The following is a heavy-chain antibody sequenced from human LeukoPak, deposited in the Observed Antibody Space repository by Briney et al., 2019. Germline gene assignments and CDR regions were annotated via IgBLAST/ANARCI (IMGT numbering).Heavy chain of an antibody. CDR3: AREVWSGYYVSYYFDY. CDR2: IYYSGST. Sequence: SETLFLTCTVSGGSISSYYWNWIRQPPGKGLEWIGYIYYSGSTNYNPSLKSRVTISVDTSKNQFSLKLSSVTAADTAVYYCAREVWSGYYVSYYFDYWGQGTLVTVSS. J-gene: IGHJ4*02. CDR1: GGSISSYY. V-gene: IGHV4-59*01. D-gene: IGHD3-3*01.